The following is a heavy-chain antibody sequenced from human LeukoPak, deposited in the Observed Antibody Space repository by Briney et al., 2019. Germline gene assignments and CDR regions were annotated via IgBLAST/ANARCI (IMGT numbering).Heavy chain of an antibody. Sequence: QPGGSLRLSCPASGFTFSSYWMHWVRQAPGKGLVWVSRINSDWSGTSYADSVNGRFTISRDNAKNTLYLQMNSLRAEDTAVYYCARGPNYGTFDYWGQGTLVTVSS. CDR3: ARGPNYGTFDY. D-gene: IGHD4-17*01. J-gene: IGHJ4*02. CDR2: INSDWSGT. V-gene: IGHV3-74*01. CDR1: GFTFSSYW.